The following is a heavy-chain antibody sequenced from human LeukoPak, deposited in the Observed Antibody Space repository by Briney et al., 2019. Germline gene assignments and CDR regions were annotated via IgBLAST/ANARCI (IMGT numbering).Heavy chain of an antibody. Sequence: GGSLRLSCAASGFTFSSYSMNWVRQAPGKGLEWVSSISSSSSYIYYADSVKGRFTISRDNAKNSLFLQMNSLRAEDAAVYYCARSGVVVAALERGVANWFDPWGQGTLVTVSS. V-gene: IGHV3-21*01. CDR1: GFTFSSYS. J-gene: IGHJ5*02. CDR3: ARSGVVVAALERGVANWFDP. CDR2: ISSSSSYI. D-gene: IGHD2-15*01.